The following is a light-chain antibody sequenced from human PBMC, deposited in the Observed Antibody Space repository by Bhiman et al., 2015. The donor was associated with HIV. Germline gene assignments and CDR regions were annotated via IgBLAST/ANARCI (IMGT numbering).Light chain of an antibody. CDR2: DVS. V-gene: IGLV2-14*03. Sequence: QSALTQPPSASGSPGQSVTISCGGSSSDIGAYNYVSWYQQHPGKAPKLMIYDVSNRPSGVSNRFSGSKSGNTASLTISGLQAEDEADYYCSSYTSTSTLVFGTGTKVTVL. J-gene: IGLJ1*01. CDR3: SSYTSTSTLV. CDR1: SSDIGAYNY.